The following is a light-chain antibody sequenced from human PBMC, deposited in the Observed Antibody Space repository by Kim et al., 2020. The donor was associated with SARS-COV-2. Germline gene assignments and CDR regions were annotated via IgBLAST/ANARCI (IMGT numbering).Light chain of an antibody. J-gene: IGKJ1*01. CDR3: QQNDNLPWT. V-gene: IGKV1-33*01. CDR1: QDISNY. CDR2: DAS. Sequence: DIQMTQSPSSLSASVGDRVTITCQASQDISNYLNWFQQKPGKAPKLLIYDASNLETRVPSRFSGSGSGTDFTFTISSLQPEDIATYYCQQNDNLPWTFGQETKVVIK.